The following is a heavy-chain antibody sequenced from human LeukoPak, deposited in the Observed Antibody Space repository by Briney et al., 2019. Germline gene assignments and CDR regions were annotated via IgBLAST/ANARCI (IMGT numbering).Heavy chain of an antibody. Sequence: SETLSLTCAVSGYSISSGYYWGWIRQPPGKGLEWIGSIYHSGSTYYNPSLKSRVTISVDTSKNQFSLKLSSVTAADTAVYYCARGRTLYSSSFDYWGQGTLVTVSS. CDR2: IYHSGST. V-gene: IGHV4-38-2*01. CDR3: ARGRTLYSSSFDY. D-gene: IGHD6-13*01. J-gene: IGHJ4*02. CDR1: GYSISSGYY.